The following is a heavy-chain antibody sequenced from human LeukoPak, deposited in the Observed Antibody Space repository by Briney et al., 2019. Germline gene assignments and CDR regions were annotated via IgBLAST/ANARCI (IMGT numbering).Heavy chain of an antibody. Sequence: PSETLSLTCTVSGGSMNQYYWSWIRQPPGKGLEWIGEINHSGSTNYNPSLKSRVTISVDTSKNQFSLKLSSVTAADTAVYYCARHGQLVVPASRTKTKRNFDYWGQGTLVTVSS. CDR3: ARHGQLVVPASRTKTKRNFDY. CDR2: INHSGST. V-gene: IGHV4-34*01. D-gene: IGHD2-2*01. CDR1: GGSMNQYY. J-gene: IGHJ4*02.